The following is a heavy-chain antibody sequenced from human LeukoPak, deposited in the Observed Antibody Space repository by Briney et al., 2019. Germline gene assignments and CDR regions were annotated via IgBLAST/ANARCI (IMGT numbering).Heavy chain of an antibody. J-gene: IGHJ4*02. D-gene: IGHD2-8*01. CDR1: GFTFSNYD. V-gene: IGHV3-13*04. Sequence: PGGSLRLSCAASGFTFSNYDMHWVRPATGKGLEWVSAIGTAGDTYYPGSVRGRFTMSRENAKNSLYLQMNSLAAGDTAVYYRARGSNTHFDYWGQGILVTVSS. CDR3: ARGSNTHFDY. CDR2: IGTAGDT.